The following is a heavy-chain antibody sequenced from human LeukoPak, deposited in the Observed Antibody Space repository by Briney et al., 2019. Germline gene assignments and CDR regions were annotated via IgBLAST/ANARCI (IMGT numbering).Heavy chain of an antibody. J-gene: IGHJ6*02. Sequence: GSVKVSCKVSGYTLTELSMHWVRQAPGKGLEWMGGFDSEDGETIYAQKFQGRVTMTEDTSTDTAYMELSSLRSEDTAVYYCATVRSDYGDYYYYYGMDVWGQGTTVTVSS. V-gene: IGHV1-24*01. CDR1: GYTLTELS. D-gene: IGHD4-17*01. CDR3: ATVRSDYGDYYYYYGMDV. CDR2: FDSEDGET.